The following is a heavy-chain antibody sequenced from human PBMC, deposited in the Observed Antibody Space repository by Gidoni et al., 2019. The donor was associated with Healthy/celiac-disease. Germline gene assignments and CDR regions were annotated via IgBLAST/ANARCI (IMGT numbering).Heavy chain of an antibody. J-gene: IGHJ4*02. V-gene: IGHV5-51*01. CDR1: GYSFTSYW. Sequence: EVQLVQSGAEVKKPGESLKISCKGSGYSFTSYWIGWVRQMPGKGLEWMGIIYPGDSDTRYSPSFQGQVTISADKSISTAYLQWSSLKASDTAMYYCARWFGAYCGGDCYSTFDYWGQGTLVTVSS. CDR2: IYPGDSDT. D-gene: IGHD2-21*02. CDR3: ARWFGAYCGGDCYSTFDY.